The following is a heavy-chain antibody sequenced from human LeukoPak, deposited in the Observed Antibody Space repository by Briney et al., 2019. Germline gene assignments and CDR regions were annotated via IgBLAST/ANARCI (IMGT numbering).Heavy chain of an antibody. CDR1: GYTFTSYY. J-gene: IGHJ6*02. D-gene: IGHD3-9*01. CDR3: ASPCSGYDILTGYYQNGMDV. V-gene: IGHV1-46*01. Sequence: ASVKVSCKASGYTFTSYYMHWVRQAPGQGLEWMGIINPSGGSTSYAQKFQGRVTMTRDTSTSTVYMELSSLRSEDTAVYYCASPCSGYDILTGYYQNGMDVWGQGTTVTVSS. CDR2: INPSGGST.